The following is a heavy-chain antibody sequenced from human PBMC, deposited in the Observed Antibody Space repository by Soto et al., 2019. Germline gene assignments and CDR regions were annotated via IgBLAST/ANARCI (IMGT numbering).Heavy chain of an antibody. J-gene: IGHJ4*02. CDR2: ISSSSSTI. D-gene: IGHD6-6*01. CDR1: GFTCSSYS. Sequence: WGSLRLSCAASGFTCSSYSMNWVRQAPGKGLEWVSYISSSSSTIYYADSVKGRFTISRDNAKNSLYLQMNSLRDEDTAVYYCARDHEYSSSAIDYWGQGTLVTVSS. CDR3: ARDHEYSSSAIDY. V-gene: IGHV3-48*02.